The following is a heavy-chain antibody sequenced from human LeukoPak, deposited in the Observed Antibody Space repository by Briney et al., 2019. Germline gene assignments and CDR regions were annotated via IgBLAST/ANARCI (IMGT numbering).Heavy chain of an antibody. J-gene: IGHJ4*02. CDR1: GFSVSSYW. CDR2: IKQDGSDR. D-gene: IGHD2-8*01. V-gene: IGHV3-7*01. CDR3: VRYCTIGICSRRNFDY. Sequence: GGSLRLSCGVSGFSVSSYWMSWVRQAPGKGLEWVASIKQDGSDRYYVDSVKGRFTIARDDAKNSLDLQMDSLRGEDTAVYYCVRYCTIGICSRRNFDYWGQGTLVTVSS.